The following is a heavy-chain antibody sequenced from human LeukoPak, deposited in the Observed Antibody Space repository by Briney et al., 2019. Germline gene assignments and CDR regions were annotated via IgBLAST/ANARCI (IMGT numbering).Heavy chain of an antibody. V-gene: IGHV4-4*07. Sequence: SETLSLTCTVSGGSISSYYWSWIRQPAGKGLEWIGRIYTSGSTNYNPSLKSRVTMSVDTSKNQFSLKLSSVTAADTAVYYCARDHDYGDKYYYYYMDVWGKGTTVTISS. CDR2: IYTSGST. J-gene: IGHJ6*03. CDR1: GGSISSYY. D-gene: IGHD4-17*01. CDR3: ARDHDYGDKYYYYYMDV.